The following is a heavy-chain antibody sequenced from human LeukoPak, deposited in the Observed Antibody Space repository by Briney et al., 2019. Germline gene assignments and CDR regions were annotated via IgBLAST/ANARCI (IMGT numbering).Heavy chain of an antibody. J-gene: IGHJ5*02. D-gene: IGHD3-3*01. V-gene: IGHV4-30-4*08. Sequence: PSQTLSLTCTVSGGSISSGDYYWSWIRQPPGKGLEWIGYIYYSGSTYYNPSLKSRVTISVDTSKNQFSLRLSSVTAAGTAVYYCARGKSRAIFGVVIGWFDPWGQGTLVTVSS. CDR1: GGSISSGDYY. CDR3: ARGKSRAIFGVVIGWFDP. CDR2: IYYSGST.